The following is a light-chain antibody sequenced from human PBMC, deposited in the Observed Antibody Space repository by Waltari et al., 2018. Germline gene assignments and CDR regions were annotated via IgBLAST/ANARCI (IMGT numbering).Light chain of an antibody. CDR2: KNS. J-gene: IGLJ2*01. CDR3: ATWDDSLSGVV. CDR1: SSNIGNNY. V-gene: IGLV1-47*01. Sequence: QSVLTQSPSMSETPGQRVIISCSGSSSNIGNNYVYWYQHFPGMAPKLVMFKNSQRPSGVPYRFSCSSYGTSASLAISGLRSEDEADYYCATWDDSLSGVVFGGGTRLTVL.